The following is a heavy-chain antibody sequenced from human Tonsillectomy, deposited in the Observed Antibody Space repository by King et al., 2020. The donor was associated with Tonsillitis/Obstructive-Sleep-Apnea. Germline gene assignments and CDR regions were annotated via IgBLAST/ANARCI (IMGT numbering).Heavy chain of an antibody. Sequence: QLQESGPGLVKPSGTLSLTCTVSGGSISSNNWWSWVRQPPGKGLEWIGEIYHSGSTSYNPSLESRITMSADKSKNQFSLKVTSVTAADTAVYYCARYLDPSYDLWSGEGYYYYYMDVWGNGTTVTVPS. CDR1: GGSISSNNW. V-gene: IGHV4-4*02. CDR2: IYHSGST. J-gene: IGHJ6*03. CDR3: ARYLDPSYDLWSGEGYYYYYMDV. D-gene: IGHD3-3*01.